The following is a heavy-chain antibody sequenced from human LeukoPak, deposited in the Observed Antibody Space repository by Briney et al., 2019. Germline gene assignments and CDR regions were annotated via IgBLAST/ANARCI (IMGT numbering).Heavy chain of an antibody. CDR3: AKSVGYHSDRSGYYWLGTFDS. Sequence: GVSLRLSCVPSGFTVSSYPMSWVRQAAGKGLEWVASISGGGLNTYYADSVKGRFTISRDESKNTLYLQINSLRAEDTAVYYCAKSVGYHSDRSGYYWLGTFDSWGQGTLVTVSS. V-gene: IGHV3-23*01. CDR2: ISGGGLNT. CDR1: GFTVSSYP. D-gene: IGHD3-22*01. J-gene: IGHJ4*02.